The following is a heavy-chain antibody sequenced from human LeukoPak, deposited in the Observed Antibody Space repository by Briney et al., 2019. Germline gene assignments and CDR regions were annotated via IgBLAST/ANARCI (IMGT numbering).Heavy chain of an antibody. CDR2: VNDSGNP. Sequence: SETLSLTCAVYGGSMIGHHWTWIRQPPGQGLEWIGEVNDSGNPYYNSSLKSRLTISLDTSKNQFSLKLSSVTAADTALYYCARGRFRFLMGVGDHYYIDVWGEETTVTVSS. J-gene: IGHJ6*03. D-gene: IGHD2-21*02. CDR1: GGSMIGHH. CDR3: ARGRFRFLMGVGDHYYIDV. V-gene: IGHV4-34*01.